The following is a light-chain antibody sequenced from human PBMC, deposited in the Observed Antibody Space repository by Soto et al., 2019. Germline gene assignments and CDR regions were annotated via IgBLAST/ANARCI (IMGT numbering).Light chain of an antibody. J-gene: IGKJ2*01. CDR3: MQYTYWPPYT. CDR1: QSLVHSDGNTY. V-gene: IGKV2-30*02. Sequence: DVVMTQSPLSLPVTLGQPASISCRSSQSLVHSDGNTYLNWFQQRPGQSPRRLIYKVSNRDSGVPDRFSGSGSGTDFTLKVSRVEAEDVGVYHCMQYTYWPPYTFAQGTKVDIK. CDR2: KVS.